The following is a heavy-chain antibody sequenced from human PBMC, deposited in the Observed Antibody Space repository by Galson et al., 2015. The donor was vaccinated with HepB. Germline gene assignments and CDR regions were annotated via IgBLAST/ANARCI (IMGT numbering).Heavy chain of an antibody. Sequence: SVKVSCKASGGTFSSYAISWVRQAPGQGLEWMGRIIPILGIANYAQKFQGRVTITADKSTSTAYMELSSLRSEDTAVYYCASRGAPDSYGSYFDCWGQGTLVTASS. CDR2: IIPILGIA. J-gene: IGHJ4*02. CDR1: GGTFSSYA. V-gene: IGHV1-69*04. D-gene: IGHD5-18*01. CDR3: ASRGAPDSYGSYFDC.